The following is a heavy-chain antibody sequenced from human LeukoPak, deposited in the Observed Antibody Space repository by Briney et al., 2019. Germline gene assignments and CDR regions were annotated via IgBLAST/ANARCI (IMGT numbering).Heavy chain of an antibody. V-gene: IGHV3-7*01. Sequence: GGSLRLSCAASGFTFSSYWMSWVRQAPGKGLEWVANIKQDGSEKYYVDSVKGRFTISRDNAKNSLYLQMNSLRAEDTPVYYCARDESSSGYCSGGSCYSITPGWFDPWGQGTLVTVSS. CDR2: IKQDGSEK. D-gene: IGHD2-15*01. J-gene: IGHJ5*02. CDR1: GFTFSSYW. CDR3: ARDESSSGYCSGGSCYSITPGWFDP.